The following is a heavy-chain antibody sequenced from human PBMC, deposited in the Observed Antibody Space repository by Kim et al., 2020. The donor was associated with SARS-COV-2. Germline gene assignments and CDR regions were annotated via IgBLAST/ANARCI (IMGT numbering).Heavy chain of an antibody. V-gene: IGHV3-64*01. J-gene: IGHJ6*02. CDR2: ISSNGCST. D-gene: IGHD3-3*01. CDR1: GFTFSSYA. Sequence: GGSLRLSCAASGFTFSSYAMHWVRQAPGKGLEYVSAISSNGCSTYYANSVKGRFTISRDNSKNTLYLQMGSLRAEDMAVYYCAKDQGITIFGVGPFGFSIGMEIWGQGTTITVSS. CDR3: AKDQGITIFGVGPFGFSIGMEI.